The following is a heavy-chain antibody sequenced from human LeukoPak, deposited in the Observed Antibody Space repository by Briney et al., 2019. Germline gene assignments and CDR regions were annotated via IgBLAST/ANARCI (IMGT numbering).Heavy chain of an antibody. Sequence: PGGSLRLSCAASGFSFSTYGMHWIRQAPGKGLEWVAVIWHDGSNKYYGDSVKGRFTISRDNSKNTLYLQMNSLRAEDTAVYYCARGLGDIVVVPAAIKMYYYYGMDVWGQGTTVTVS. V-gene: IGHV3-33*01. D-gene: IGHD2-2*02. CDR2: IWHDGSNK. CDR3: ARGLGDIVVVPAAIKMYYYYGMDV. CDR1: GFSFSTYG. J-gene: IGHJ6*02.